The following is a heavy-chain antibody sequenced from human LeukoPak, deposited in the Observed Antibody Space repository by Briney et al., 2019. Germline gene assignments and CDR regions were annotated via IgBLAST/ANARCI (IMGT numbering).Heavy chain of an antibody. V-gene: IGHV3-30*18. Sequence: GGSLRLSCAASGFTFSSYGMHWVRQAPGKGLEWVAVISYDGSNKYYADSVKGRFTISRDNSKNTLYLQMNSLRAEDTAVYYCAKASCSGGSCYHNWFDPWGQGTLVTVSS. CDR2: ISYDGSNK. CDR3: AKASCSGGSCYHNWFDP. CDR1: GFTFSSYG. D-gene: IGHD2-15*01. J-gene: IGHJ5*02.